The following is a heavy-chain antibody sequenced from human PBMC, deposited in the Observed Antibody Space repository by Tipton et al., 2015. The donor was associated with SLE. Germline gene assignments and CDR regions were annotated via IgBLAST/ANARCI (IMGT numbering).Heavy chain of an antibody. CDR3: AKDGVYTYVGLYYDYGLDV. J-gene: IGHJ6*02. CDR1: GFTFSSYS. CDR2: ISSSSSTI. D-gene: IGHD5/OR15-5a*01. Sequence: SLRLSCAASGFTFSSYSMNWVRQAPGKGLEWVSYISSSSSTIYYADSVKGRFTISRDNAKNMLFLHMDNLRAEDTAVYYCAKDGVYTYVGLYYDYGLDVWGQGTTVTVSS. V-gene: IGHV3-48*01.